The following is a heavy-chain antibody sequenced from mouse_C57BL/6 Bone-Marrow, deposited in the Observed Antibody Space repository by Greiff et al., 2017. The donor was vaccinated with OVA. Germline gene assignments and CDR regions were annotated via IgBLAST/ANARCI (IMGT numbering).Heavy chain of an antibody. J-gene: IGHJ3*01. Sequence: QVQLQQPGAELVKPGASVKLSCKASGYTFTSYWMHWVKQRPGQGLEWIGMIHPNSGSTNYNEKFKSKATLTVDKSSSTAYMQLSSLTSGDSAVYYCARLGAYWGQGTLVTVSA. CDR2: IHPNSGST. D-gene: IGHD3-3*01. CDR1: GYTFTSYW. V-gene: IGHV1-64*01. CDR3: ARLGAY.